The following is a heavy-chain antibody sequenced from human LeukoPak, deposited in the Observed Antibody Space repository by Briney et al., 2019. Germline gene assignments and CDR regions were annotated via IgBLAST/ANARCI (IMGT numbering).Heavy chain of an antibody. CDR2: IYTSGST. Sequence: ASETLSLTCSVSGGSISSYYWSWIRQPAGKGLEWIGRIYTSGSTNYNPSLKSRVTMSVDTSKNQFSLKLSSVTAADTAVCYCARMGGGFWSGIRPYYFDYWGQGTLVTVSS. J-gene: IGHJ4*02. V-gene: IGHV4-4*07. CDR1: GGSISSYY. D-gene: IGHD3-3*01. CDR3: ARMGGGFWSGIRPYYFDY.